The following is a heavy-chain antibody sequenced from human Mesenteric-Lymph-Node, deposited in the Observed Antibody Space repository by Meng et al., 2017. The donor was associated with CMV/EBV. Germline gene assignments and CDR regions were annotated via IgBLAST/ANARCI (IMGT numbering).Heavy chain of an antibody. CDR2: ISYDGSNK. D-gene: IGHD4-17*01. V-gene: IGHV3-30*04. Sequence: GESLKISCAASGFTFSTYAMHWVRQAPGKGLEWVAVISYDGSNKYYADSVKGRFTISRDNSKNTLYLQMNSLRAEDTAVYYCAKASTVTDYYYYGMDVWGQGTTVTVSS. CDR1: GFTFSTYA. J-gene: IGHJ6*02. CDR3: AKASTVTDYYYYGMDV.